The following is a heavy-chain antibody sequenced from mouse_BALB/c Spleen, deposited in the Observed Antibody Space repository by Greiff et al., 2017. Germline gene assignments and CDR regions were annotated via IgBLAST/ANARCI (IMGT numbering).Heavy chain of an antibody. V-gene: IGHV5-6-4*01. CDR3: TRGGGCAY. CDR2: ISSGGSYT. J-gene: IGHJ3*01. CDR1: GFTFSSYT. Sequence: EVKLMESGGGLVKPGGSLKLSCAASGFTFSSYTMSWVRQTPEKRLEWVATISSGGSYTYYPDSVKGRFTISRDNAKNTLYLQMSSLKSEDTAMYYCTRGGGCAYWCQGTLGTVSA.